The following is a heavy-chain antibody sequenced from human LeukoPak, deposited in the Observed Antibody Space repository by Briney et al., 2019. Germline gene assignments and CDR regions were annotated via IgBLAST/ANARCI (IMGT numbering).Heavy chain of an antibody. J-gene: IGHJ4*02. CDR2: INTNTGNP. D-gene: IGHD2-15*01. CDR1: GYTFTSYA. CDR3: AIWYCSGGRCYSNARTFDY. Sequence: GASVKVSCKASGYTFTSYAMHWVRQAPGQRLEWMGWINTNTGNPTYAQGLTGRFVFSLDTSVSTAYLQISSLKAEDTAVYYCAIWYCSGGRCYSNARTFDYWGQGTRVSVSS. V-gene: IGHV7-4-1*02.